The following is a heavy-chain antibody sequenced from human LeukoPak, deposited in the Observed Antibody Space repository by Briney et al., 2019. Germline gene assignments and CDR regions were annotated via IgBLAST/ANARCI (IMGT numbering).Heavy chain of an antibody. CDR3: ARVSTMVRRAMDV. D-gene: IGHD3-10*01. CDR1: GFTFSNYE. CDR2: ISRSSGSSI. V-gene: IGHV3-48*03. Sequence: GGSLRLSCAASGFTFSNYEMNWVRQAPGKGLEWVSYISRSSGSSIYYADSVEGRFTISRDNAKNSLYLQMNSLRAEDTAVYYCARVSTMVRRAMDVWGQGTTVTVSS. J-gene: IGHJ6*02.